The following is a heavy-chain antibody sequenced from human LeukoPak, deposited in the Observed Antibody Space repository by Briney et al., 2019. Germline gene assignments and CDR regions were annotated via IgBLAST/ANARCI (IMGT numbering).Heavy chain of an antibody. CDR3: AIRGGIAAAGTAIFDP. J-gene: IGHJ5*02. Sequence: GGSLRLSCAASGFTFSSYAMSWVRQAPGKGLEWVSAISGSGGSTYYADSVKGRFTISRDNSKNTLYLQMNSLRAEDTAVYYCAIRGGIAAAGTAIFDPWGQGTLVTVSS. V-gene: IGHV3-23*01. CDR1: GFTFSSYA. D-gene: IGHD6-13*01. CDR2: ISGSGGST.